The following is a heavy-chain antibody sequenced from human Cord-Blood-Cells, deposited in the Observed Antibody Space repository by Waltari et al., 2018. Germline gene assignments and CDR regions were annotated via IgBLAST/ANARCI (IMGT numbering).Heavy chain of an antibody. D-gene: IGHD2-15*01. CDR1: GGSLSSYY. J-gene: IGHJ4*02. V-gene: IGHV4-59*01. CDR2: IYYSGST. Sequence: QVQLQESGPGLVKPSETLFLTCTVPGGSLSSYYRSWIRQPPGKGLEWIGYIYYSGSTNYNPSLKSRVTISVDTSKNQFSLKLSSVTAADTAVYYCARDKGGGNFDYWGQGTLVTVSS. CDR3: ARDKGGGNFDY.